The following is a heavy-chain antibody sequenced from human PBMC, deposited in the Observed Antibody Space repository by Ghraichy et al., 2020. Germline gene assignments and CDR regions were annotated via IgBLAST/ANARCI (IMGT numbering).Heavy chain of an antibody. CDR3: AREWGNYITGWYFDL. J-gene: IGHJ2*01. D-gene: IGHD1-20*01. CDR2: IYYSGST. CDR1: GDSISSSSYY. V-gene: IGHV4-39*02. Sequence: SETLSLTCTVSGDSISSSSYYWGWIRQPPGKGLEWIGSIYYSGSTYYNPSLKSRVTISVDTSKNQFSLMLSSVTAADTAVYYCAREWGNYITGWYFDLWGRGTLVTVSS.